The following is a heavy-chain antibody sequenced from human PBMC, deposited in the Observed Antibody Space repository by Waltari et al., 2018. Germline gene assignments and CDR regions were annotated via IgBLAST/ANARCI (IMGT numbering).Heavy chain of an antibody. CDR2: INDSGRP. CDR3: ARVVGYYYYYMDV. J-gene: IGHJ6*03. V-gene: IGHV4-34*02. CDR1: GGSLSGYH. Sequence: QVQLQQWGAGLLKPSETLSLTCDVSGGSLSGYHWTWIRQPPGKGLEWIGEINDSGRPTYTPSLESRVIVSIDTANNQFSLRVRSVTAADTAVYYCARVVGYYYYYMDVWGKGTTVTISS.